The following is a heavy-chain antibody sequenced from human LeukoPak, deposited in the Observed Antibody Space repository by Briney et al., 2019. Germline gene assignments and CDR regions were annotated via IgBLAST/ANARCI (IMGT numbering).Heavy chain of an antibody. Sequence: SETLSLTCTVSGGSISSYYWSWIRQPAGKGLEWIGRIYTSGSTNYNPSLKSRVTMSVDTSKNQFSLKLSSVIAADTAVYYCARATLEKTAMVRYAFDIWGQGTMVTVSS. CDR2: IYTSGST. D-gene: IGHD5-18*01. V-gene: IGHV4-4*07. CDR1: GGSISSYY. J-gene: IGHJ3*02. CDR3: ARATLEKTAMVRYAFDI.